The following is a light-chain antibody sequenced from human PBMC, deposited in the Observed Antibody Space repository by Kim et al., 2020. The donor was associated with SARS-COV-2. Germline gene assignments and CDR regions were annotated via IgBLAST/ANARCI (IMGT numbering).Light chain of an antibody. J-gene: IGLJ2*01. CDR1: NSNIGKNY. CDR2: DND. Sequence: GQKVTNACSGSNSNIGKNYVSWYQQLPGTAPTLLIYDNDKRHSGIPDRFSGSKSGTSATLDITGLQTGDEADYYCATWDNSLNGLVFGGGTQLTVL. CDR3: ATWDNSLNGLV. V-gene: IGLV1-51*01.